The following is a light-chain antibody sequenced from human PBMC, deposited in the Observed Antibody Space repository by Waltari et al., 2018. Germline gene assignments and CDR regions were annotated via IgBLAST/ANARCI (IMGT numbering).Light chain of an antibody. CDR3: CSYTGSYTHVV. Sequence: QSALTQPRPVSGSPGQSVPISCTGTSSVVGGYDYVPWYQHHPGKAPKLMICDVTKRPSGVPDRFSGSKSGNTASLTISGLQAEDEADYYCCSYTGSYTHVVFGGGTKLTVL. CDR2: DVT. CDR1: SSVVGGYDY. V-gene: IGLV2-11*01. J-gene: IGLJ2*01.